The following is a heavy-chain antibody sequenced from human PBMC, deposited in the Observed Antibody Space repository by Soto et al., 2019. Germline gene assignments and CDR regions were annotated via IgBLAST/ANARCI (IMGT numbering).Heavy chain of an antibody. V-gene: IGHV4-59*01. CDR3: ARTLYSYGPRFDY. Sequence: PSETPSLTCXVSGGSISSYYWSWIRQPPGKGLEWIGYIYYSGSTNYNPSLKSRVTISVDTSKNQFSLKLSSVTAADTAVYYCARTLYSYGPRFDYWGQGTLVTVSS. D-gene: IGHD5-18*01. CDR1: GGSISSYY. J-gene: IGHJ4*02. CDR2: IYYSGST.